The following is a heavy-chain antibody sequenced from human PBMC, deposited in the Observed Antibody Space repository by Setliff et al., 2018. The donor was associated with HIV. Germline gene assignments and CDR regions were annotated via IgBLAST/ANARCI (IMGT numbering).Heavy chain of an antibody. Sequence: TPQHPGKGLEWIGYVYYTGTSYFNPSLKSRITISVDTSKNHFSLKLGFVTAADTAVYYCARGESTTWDLAEYFQHWGHGTLVTVSS. J-gene: IGHJ1*01. D-gene: IGHD2-2*01. V-gene: IGHV4-31*02. CDR3: ARGESTTWDLAEYFQH. CDR2: VYYTGTS.